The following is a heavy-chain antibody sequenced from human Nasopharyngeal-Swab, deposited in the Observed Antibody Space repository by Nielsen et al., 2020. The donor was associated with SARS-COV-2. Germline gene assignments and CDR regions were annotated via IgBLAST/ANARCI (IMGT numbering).Heavy chain of an antibody. CDR2: IKQDGSEK. Sequence: GGSLRLSCAASAFTFSGYWMNWVRQAPGKGLEWVASIKQDGSEKYYVDSVKGRLTISRDNAKNSLYLQMNSLRVEDTAVYYCARVPGGYDSSGYYFDQWGQGTLVTVSS. CDR3: ARVPGGYDSSGYYFDQ. J-gene: IGHJ4*02. CDR1: AFTFSGYW. V-gene: IGHV3-7*01. D-gene: IGHD3-22*01.